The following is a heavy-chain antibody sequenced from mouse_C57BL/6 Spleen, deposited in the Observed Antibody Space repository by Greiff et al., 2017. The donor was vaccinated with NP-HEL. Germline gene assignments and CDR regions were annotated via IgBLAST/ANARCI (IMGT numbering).Heavy chain of an antibody. CDR1: GYSITSGYY. CDR2: ISYDGSN. V-gene: IGHV3-6*01. CDR3: AREGVYYGSSYSWYFDV. D-gene: IGHD1-1*01. J-gene: IGHJ1*03. Sequence: EVKLQESGPGLVKPSQSLSLTCSVTGYSITSGYYWNWIRQFPGNKLEWMGYISYDGSNKYNPSLKNRISITRDTSKNQFFLKLNSVTTEDTATYYGAREGVYYGSSYSWYFDVWGTGTTVTVSS.